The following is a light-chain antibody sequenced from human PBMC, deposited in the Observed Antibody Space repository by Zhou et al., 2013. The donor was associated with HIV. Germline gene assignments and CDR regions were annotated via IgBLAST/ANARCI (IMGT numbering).Light chain of an antibody. V-gene: IGKV1-39*01. Sequence: DIQMTQSPSSLSASVGDRVTITCLASQDIRDSLNWYQQRPGRAPMLLIFDVSELATGVPSRFSGSGSGTDFTLTIGSLQPEDFATYYCQQSFSTPLTFGGGTKVDIK. CDR3: QQSFSTPLT. CDR2: DVS. J-gene: IGKJ4*01. CDR1: QDIRDS.